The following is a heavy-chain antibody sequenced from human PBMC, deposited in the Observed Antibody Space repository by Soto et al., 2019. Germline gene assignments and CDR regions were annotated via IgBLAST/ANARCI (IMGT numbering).Heavy chain of an antibody. Sequence: EVQLVESGGGLVQPGGSLRLSCAASGFTFSIYWMHWVRQAPGKGLVWVSRMNMDGSRTSYADFAKGRFTISRDDAKSTVYLQMSNLRAEDTAVYYCVRGDGDRDDGHGYLGRHWGQGTLVTVSS. J-gene: IGHJ4*02. CDR3: VRGDGDRDDGHGYLGRH. D-gene: IGHD3-16*01. CDR2: MNMDGSRT. V-gene: IGHV3-74*01. CDR1: GFTFSIYW.